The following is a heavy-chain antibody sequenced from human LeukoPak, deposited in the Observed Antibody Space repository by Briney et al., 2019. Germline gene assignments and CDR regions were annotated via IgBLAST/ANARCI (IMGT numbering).Heavy chain of an antibody. J-gene: IGHJ3*02. Sequence: SETLSHTCTVSGGSISSYYWSWIRQPAGKGLEWIGRIYTSGSTNYNPSLKSRVTMSVDTSKNQFSLKLSSVTAADTAVYYCARDPARGFGEFSAFDIWGQGTMVTVS. CDR1: GGSISSYY. D-gene: IGHD3-10*01. V-gene: IGHV4-4*07. CDR2: IYTSGST. CDR3: ARDPARGFGEFSAFDI.